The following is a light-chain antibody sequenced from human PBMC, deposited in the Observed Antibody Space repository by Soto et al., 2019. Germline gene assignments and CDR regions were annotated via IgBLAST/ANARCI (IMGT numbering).Light chain of an antibody. CDR1: QSISSY. J-gene: IGKJ4*01. CDR3: QQSYSTPSLT. CDR2: AAP. Sequence: DIQMTQSPSSLSASIGDRVTITCRASQSISSYLNWYQQKPGKAPKVLIYAAPSLQSGVPSSFSGSGSGTDFTLTISSLQPVEFPILYCQQSYSTPSLTFGEGTKVEIK. V-gene: IGKV1-39*01.